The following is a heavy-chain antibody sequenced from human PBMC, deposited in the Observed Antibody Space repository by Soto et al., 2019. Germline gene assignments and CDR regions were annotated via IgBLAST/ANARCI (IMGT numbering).Heavy chain of an antibody. Sequence: PGVSLRLSCAPSGITFDDYAMHWVRQAPGKGMGWVSAISWNSGSIGYADSGKGRFTISRDNAKNSLYLQMNSLRAEDTALYYCAKDKGDGYNSAGYFDYWGQGTLVTVSS. CDR1: GITFDDYA. D-gene: IGHD5-12*01. CDR2: ISWNSGSI. V-gene: IGHV3-9*01. CDR3: AKDKGDGYNSAGYFDY. J-gene: IGHJ4*02.